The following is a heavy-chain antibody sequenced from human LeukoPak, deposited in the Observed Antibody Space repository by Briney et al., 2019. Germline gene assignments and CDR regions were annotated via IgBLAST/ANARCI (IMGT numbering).Heavy chain of an antibody. CDR2: INPNSGNT. J-gene: IGHJ5*02. Sequence: ASVKVSCKASGYTFTSYDINWVRQATGQGLEWMGWINPNSGNTGYAQKFQGRVTMTRNTSISTAYMELSSLRSEDTAVYYCARLLGWQWLVRNNWFDPWGQGTLVTVSS. CDR3: ARLLGWQWLVRNNWFDP. V-gene: IGHV1-8*01. D-gene: IGHD6-19*01. CDR1: GYTFTSYD.